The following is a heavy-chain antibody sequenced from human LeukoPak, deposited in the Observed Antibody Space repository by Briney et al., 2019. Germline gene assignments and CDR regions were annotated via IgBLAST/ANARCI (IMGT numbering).Heavy chain of an antibody. CDR1: GYTFTSYD. J-gene: IGHJ4*02. D-gene: IGHD2-15*01. Sequence: SVKVSCKASGYTFTSYDISWVRQAPGQGLEWMGRIIPILGIANYAQKFQGRVTITADKSTSTAYMELSSLRSEDTAVYYCARFLIGGGSPHYFDYWGQGTLVTVSS. CDR2: IIPILGIA. CDR3: ARFLIGGGSPHYFDY. V-gene: IGHV1-69*04.